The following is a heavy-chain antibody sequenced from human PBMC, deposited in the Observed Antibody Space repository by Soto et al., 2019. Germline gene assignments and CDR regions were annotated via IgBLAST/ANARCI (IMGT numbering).Heavy chain of an antibody. J-gene: IGHJ4*02. V-gene: IGHV3-30-3*01. D-gene: IGHD2-15*01. CDR2: ISYDGSNK. Sequence: QVQLVESGGGVVQPGRSLRLSCAASGFTFNSYAMHWVRQAPGKGLEWVAVISYDGSNKYYADSVKGRFTISRDNSKKLLYEKRNVWRGEDPALFYCGGLKGCGGGSPSLYFDSGGQGPLVTVSS. CDR1: GFTFNSYA. CDR3: GGLKGCGGGSPSLYFDS.